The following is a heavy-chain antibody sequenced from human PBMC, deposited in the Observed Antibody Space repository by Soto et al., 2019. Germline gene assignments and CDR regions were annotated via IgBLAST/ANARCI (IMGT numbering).Heavy chain of an antibody. D-gene: IGHD7-27*01. CDR2: ISYDGSNK. J-gene: IGHJ3*02. V-gene: IGHV3-30*04. Sequence: GGSLRLSCAASGFTFSSYAMHWVRQAPGKGLEWVAVISYDGSNKYYADSVKGRFTISRDNSKNTLYLQMNSLRAEDTAVYYCARVMLGMAETDAFDIWGQGTMVTVSS. CDR1: GFTFSSYA. CDR3: ARVMLGMAETDAFDI.